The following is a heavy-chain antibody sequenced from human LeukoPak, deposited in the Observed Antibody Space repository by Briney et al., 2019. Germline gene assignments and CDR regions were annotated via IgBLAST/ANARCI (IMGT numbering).Heavy chain of an antibody. CDR1: GGSISSFY. CDR3: ARDRYYYDSSGGRGLDY. J-gene: IGHJ4*02. D-gene: IGHD3-22*01. Sequence: SETLSLTCTVSGGSISSFYWSWIRQPPGKGLEWIGYIYYTGSTNYNSSLKSRVTMSVDTSKNQFSLKLSSVTAADTAVYYCARDRYYYDSSGGRGLDYWGQGTLVTVSS. V-gene: IGHV4-59*12. CDR2: IYYTGST.